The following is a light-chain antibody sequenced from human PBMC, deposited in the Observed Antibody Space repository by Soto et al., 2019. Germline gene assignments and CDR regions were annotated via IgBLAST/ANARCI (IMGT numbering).Light chain of an antibody. V-gene: IGKV4-1*01. Sequence: DIVMTQSPDSLAVSLGERATINCKSSQSVLYSSNNKNYLAWYQQKPGQPPKLLFYWASTRESGVPDRFSGSGSGTDFTLTISSLQAEDVAVYYCQQYYSTLPTFGGGTKVEIK. CDR1: QSVLYSSNNKNY. CDR2: WAS. CDR3: QQYYSTLPT. J-gene: IGKJ4*01.